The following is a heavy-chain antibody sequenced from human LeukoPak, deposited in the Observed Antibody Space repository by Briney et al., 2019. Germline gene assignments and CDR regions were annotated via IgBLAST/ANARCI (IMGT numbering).Heavy chain of an antibody. CDR3: AKYRRRYYASSGYLKY. Sequence: PGGSLRLSCAASGFTCSSYAMSWVRQAPGKGLESVSAISGSGGSTYYADSVKGRFSTSRDNSKNTLYLQMNSLRAEDTAVYYCAKYRRRYYASSGYLKYWGQGTLVTVSS. CDR2: ISGSGGST. V-gene: IGHV3-23*01. J-gene: IGHJ4*02. CDR1: GFTCSSYA. D-gene: IGHD3-22*01.